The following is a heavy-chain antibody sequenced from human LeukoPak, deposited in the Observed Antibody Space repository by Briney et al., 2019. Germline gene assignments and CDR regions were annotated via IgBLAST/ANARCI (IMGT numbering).Heavy chain of an antibody. V-gene: IGHV3-30-3*01. CDR1: GFTFSSYA. J-gene: IGHJ6*02. CDR3: AREDDSSGYGGYYYYGMDV. CDR2: ISNDGSNK. Sequence: ARYLRRSCAASGFTFSSYAMHWVRQAPGKGLEWVAVISNDGSNKYYADSVKGRFTISRDNYKNTLYLQMNSLRAEDTAVYYCAREDDSSGYGGYYYYGMDVWGQGTTVTVSS. D-gene: IGHD3-22*01.